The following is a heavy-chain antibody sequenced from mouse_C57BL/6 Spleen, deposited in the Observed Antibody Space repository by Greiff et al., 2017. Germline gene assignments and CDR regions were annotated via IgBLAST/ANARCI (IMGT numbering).Heavy chain of an antibody. CDR2: ISNGGSYT. D-gene: IGHD4-1*02. Sequence: EVQGVESGGDLVKPGGSLKLSCAASGFTFSSYGMSWVRQTPDKRLEWVATISNGGSYTYYPDSVKGRFTISRDNAKNTLYLQMSSLKSEDTAMYYCARATGTGDYWGQGTTLTVSS. V-gene: IGHV5-6*01. CDR3: ARATGTGDY. CDR1: GFTFSSYG. J-gene: IGHJ2*01.